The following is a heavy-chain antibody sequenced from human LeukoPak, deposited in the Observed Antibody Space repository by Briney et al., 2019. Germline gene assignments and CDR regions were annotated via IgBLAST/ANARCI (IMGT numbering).Heavy chain of an antibody. Sequence: PGGSLRLSCAASGFTFSTYWMHWVRQAPGKGLVWVSRINSDGSRTTYADSVKGRFTISRDNAKNTLYLRMNSLRTEDTAVYYCARPETQYSSGLDGFDIWGQGTMVTVSS. D-gene: IGHD6-19*01. J-gene: IGHJ3*02. CDR3: ARPETQYSSGLDGFDI. V-gene: IGHV3-74*01. CDR2: INSDGSRT. CDR1: GFTFSTYW.